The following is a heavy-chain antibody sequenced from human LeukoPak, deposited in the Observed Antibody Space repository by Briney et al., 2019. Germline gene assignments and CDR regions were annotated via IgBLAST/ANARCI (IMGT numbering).Heavy chain of an antibody. V-gene: IGHV4-34*01. CDR1: GGTFSGYY. D-gene: IGHD3-22*01. CDR2: INHRGNT. J-gene: IGHJ4*02. Sequence: SETLSLTCAVYGGTFSGYYWSWIRQPPGQGLEWIGEINHRGNTNYNPSLKSRVTISVDTSKNHFSLKLTSVTAADTAVYYCARGRPYDSSGPLAYWGQGTLVTVSS. CDR3: ARGRPYDSSGPLAY.